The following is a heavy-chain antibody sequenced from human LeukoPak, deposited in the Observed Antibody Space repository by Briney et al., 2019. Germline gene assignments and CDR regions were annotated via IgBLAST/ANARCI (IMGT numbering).Heavy chain of an antibody. CDR1: GFTFSSYW. CDR2: IKQDGSEK. CDR3: ARAMSTFGGVRNYFDS. J-gene: IGHJ4*02. Sequence: PGGPLRLSCAASGFTFSSYWVSWVRQAPGKGLEWVANIKQDGSEKYYVDSVKGRFTISRDNAKNSLYLQMNSLRAEDTAVYYCARAMSTFGGVRNYFDSWGQGTLVTVSS. V-gene: IGHV3-7*04. D-gene: IGHD3-16*01.